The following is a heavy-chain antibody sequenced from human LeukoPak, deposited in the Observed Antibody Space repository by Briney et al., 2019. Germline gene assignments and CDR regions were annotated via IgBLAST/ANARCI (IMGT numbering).Heavy chain of an antibody. CDR2: IYHSGKT. V-gene: IGHV4-38-2*02. CDR1: GYSISSDNY. CDR3: ARAQRRGGWDFDY. Sequence: SETLSLTCSVSGYSISSDNYWGWIRQPPGKGLEWIATIYHSGKTYYNPSLKSRVTISVDTSKNQFSLKLSSVTAAGTAVYYCARAQRRGGWDFDYWGQGTLVTVSS. D-gene: IGHD3-16*01. J-gene: IGHJ4*02.